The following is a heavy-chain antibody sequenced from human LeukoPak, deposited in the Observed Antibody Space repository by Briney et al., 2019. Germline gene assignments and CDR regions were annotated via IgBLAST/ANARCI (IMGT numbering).Heavy chain of an antibody. CDR3: ARDEDTSALSEY. V-gene: IGHV3-23*01. J-gene: IGHJ4*02. Sequence: PGGSLRLSCAGSGFSFSSNTMSWVRKAPGRGLEWVSAISNNGGRTDYADSVKGRFTISRDNSKSTLYLHMDSLRAEDTAVYYCARDEDTSALSEYWGQGTLVTVSS. CDR2: ISNNGGRT. CDR1: GFSFSSNT. D-gene: IGHD2/OR15-2a*01.